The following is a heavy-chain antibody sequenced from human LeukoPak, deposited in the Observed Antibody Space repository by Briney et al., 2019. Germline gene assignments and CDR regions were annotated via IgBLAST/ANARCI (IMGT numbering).Heavy chain of an antibody. Sequence: GASVKVSCKASGYTFTGYYMHWVRQAPGQGLEWMGWINPNSGGTNYAQKFQGRVTVTRDTSISTAYMELSRLRSDDTAVYYCARDRCSGGSCYSGWFDPWGQGTLVTVSS. D-gene: IGHD2-15*01. CDR3: ARDRCSGGSCYSGWFDP. CDR2: INPNSGGT. V-gene: IGHV1-2*02. J-gene: IGHJ5*02. CDR1: GYTFTGYY.